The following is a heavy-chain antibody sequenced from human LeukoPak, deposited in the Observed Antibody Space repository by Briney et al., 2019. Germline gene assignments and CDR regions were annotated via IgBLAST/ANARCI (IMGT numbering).Heavy chain of an antibody. CDR2: ISSSSSTI. CDR1: GFTFSTYG. V-gene: IGHV3-48*04. CDR3: ARRFGY. J-gene: IGHJ4*02. Sequence: PGGSLRLSCAASGFTFSTYGMHWVRQAPGKGLEWVSFISSSSSTIYYADSVKGRFTVSRDNAKNSLYLQMNSLRAEDTAIYYCARRFGYWGQGTLVTVSS.